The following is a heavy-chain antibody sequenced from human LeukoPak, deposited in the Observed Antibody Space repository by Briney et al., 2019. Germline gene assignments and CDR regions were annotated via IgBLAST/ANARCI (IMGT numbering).Heavy chain of an antibody. CDR2: MHHSGSA. CDR3: AREEVRKFDC. V-gene: IGHV4-38-2*02. J-gene: IGHJ4*02. CDR1: NYSINSGHY. D-gene: IGHD2-21*01. Sequence: PSETLSLTCTVSNYSINSGHYWGWIRQSPGKGLEWIGSMHHSGSAYYNPSLKNRLTISVDTSKNQSSLRLNSVTAADTAVYYCAREEVRKFDCWGQGTLVTVSP.